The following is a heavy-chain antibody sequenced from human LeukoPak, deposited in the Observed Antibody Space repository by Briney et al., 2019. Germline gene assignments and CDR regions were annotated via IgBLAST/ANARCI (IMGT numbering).Heavy chain of an antibody. CDR1: GFTFSSYS. V-gene: IGHV3-21*01. Sequence: PGGSLRLSCAASGFTFSSYSMNWVRQAPGKGLEWVSSISSSSSYIYYADSVKGRFTISRDNAKNSLYLQMNSLRAEDTAVYYCARDPGYCSSTSCYWVSDVWGKGTTVTVSS. J-gene: IGHJ6*04. CDR2: ISSSSSYI. CDR3: ARDPGYCSSTSCYWVSDV. D-gene: IGHD2-2*01.